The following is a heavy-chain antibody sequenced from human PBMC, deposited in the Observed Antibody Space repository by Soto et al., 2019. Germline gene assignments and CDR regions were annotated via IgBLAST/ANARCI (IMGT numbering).Heavy chain of an antibody. CDR2: IIPIFGTA. V-gene: IGHV1-69*13. D-gene: IGHD6-19*01. Sequence: GASVKVSCKASGGTFSSYAISWVRQAPGQGLEWMGGIIPIFGTANYAQKFQGRVTITADESTSTAYMELSSLRSEDTAVYYCAREVTMGWDYYGMDVWGQGTTVTGSS. CDR3: AREVTMGWDYYGMDV. CDR1: GGTFSSYA. J-gene: IGHJ6*02.